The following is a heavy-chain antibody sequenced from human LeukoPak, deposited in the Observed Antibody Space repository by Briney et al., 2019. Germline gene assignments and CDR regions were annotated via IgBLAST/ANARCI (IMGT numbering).Heavy chain of an antibody. CDR1: GGTFSSYA. D-gene: IGHD2-8*02. V-gene: IGHV1-69*01. CDR2: IIPIFGTA. J-gene: IGHJ4*02. Sequence: SVKVSCKASGGTFSSYAISWVRQAPGQGLELMGGIIPIFGTANYAQKFQGRVTITADESTSTAYMELSSRRSDDTAVYYCARAKDIVLVVYASFDYWGQGTLVTVSS. CDR3: ARAKDIVLVVYASFDY.